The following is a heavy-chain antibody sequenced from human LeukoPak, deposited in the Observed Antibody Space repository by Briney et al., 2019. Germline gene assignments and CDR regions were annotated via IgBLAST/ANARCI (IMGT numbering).Heavy chain of an antibody. CDR2: IYTSGST. CDR1: GGSISSGSYY. J-gene: IGHJ5*02. D-gene: IGHD2-21*01. V-gene: IGHV4-61*02. Sequence: SETPSLTCTVSGGSISSGSYYWSWIRQPAGKGLEWIGRIYTSGSTNYNPSPKSRVTISVDTSKNQFSLKLSSVTAADTAVYYCARAGFPNWFDPWGQGTLVTVSS. CDR3: ARAGFPNWFDP.